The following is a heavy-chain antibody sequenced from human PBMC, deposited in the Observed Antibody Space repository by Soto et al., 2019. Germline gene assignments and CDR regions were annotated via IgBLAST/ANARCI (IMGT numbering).Heavy chain of an antibody. D-gene: IGHD6-19*01. CDR1: GYTFTNYG. CDR2: ISTYNGDT. CDR3: ARGGSSSFEQWLVLDH. Sequence: QVQVVQSGAEVKKPGASVKVSCKGSGYTFTNYGISWVRQAPGQGLEWMGWISTYNGDTNYVQKFEDRVTMTTDTPTTTAYMELRSLRSDGTAVYYCARGGSSSFEQWLVLDHWGQGTLVTVST. J-gene: IGHJ4*02. V-gene: IGHV1-18*01.